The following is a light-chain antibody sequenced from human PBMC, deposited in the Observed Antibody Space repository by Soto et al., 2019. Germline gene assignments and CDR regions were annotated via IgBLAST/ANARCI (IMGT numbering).Light chain of an antibody. CDR3: RQYNNWPPIT. CDR1: QSVSGN. V-gene: IGKV3-15*01. J-gene: IGKJ5*01. Sequence: EIVMTQSPATLSVSPGERATLSCRASQSVSGNLAWYQQKPGQAPRRLIYGASTRATGIPARFSGSGSGTEFPLPISSLQSEDFAVYYCRQYNNWPPITFGQGTRLEIK. CDR2: GAS.